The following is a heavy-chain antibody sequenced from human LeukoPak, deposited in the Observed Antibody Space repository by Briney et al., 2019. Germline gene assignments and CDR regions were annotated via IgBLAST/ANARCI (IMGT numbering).Heavy chain of an antibody. CDR2: FYHGGST. CDR1: GYSISTGYY. J-gene: IGHJ3*02. D-gene: IGHD3-10*01. Sequence: SETLSLTCTVPGYSISTGYYWDWIRQPPGKGLEWIGTFYHGGSTYYNPSLKSRVTISVDTSKNQFSLNLTSVTAADTAVYYCASFPPYMVRTDAFDIWGQGTMVTVSS. CDR3: ASFPPYMVRTDAFDI. V-gene: IGHV4-38-2*02.